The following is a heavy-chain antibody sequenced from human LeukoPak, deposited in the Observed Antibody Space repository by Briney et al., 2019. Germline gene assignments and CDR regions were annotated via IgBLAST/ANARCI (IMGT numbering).Heavy chain of an antibody. Sequence: GGSLRPSCGAFGFTFSRYVMHWVRQAPGKGLEYVTGISFNGDITYYATSVEGRFTISRDNSKNTLYLQMGSLRAEDMAVYYCSRELIGSTEYDYWGQGTLVTVSS. D-gene: IGHD1-26*01. CDR2: ISFNGDIT. CDR3: SRELIGSTEYDY. V-gene: IGHV3-64*01. J-gene: IGHJ4*02. CDR1: GFTFSRYV.